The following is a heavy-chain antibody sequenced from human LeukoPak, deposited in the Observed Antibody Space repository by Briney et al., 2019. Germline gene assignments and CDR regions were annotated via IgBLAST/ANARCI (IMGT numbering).Heavy chain of an antibody. V-gene: IGHV3-11*05. CDR3: AREDGYSSSWYSDY. CDR1: GFTFSDYY. CDR2: ISSTSIYT. J-gene: IGHJ4*02. Sequence: GGSLRLSCAASGFTFSDYYMSWIRQAPGKGLEWVSDISSTSIYTNYADSVKGRFTISRDNAKNSLYLQMNSLRAEGTAVYYCAREDGYSSSWYSDYWGQGTLVTVSS. D-gene: IGHD6-13*01.